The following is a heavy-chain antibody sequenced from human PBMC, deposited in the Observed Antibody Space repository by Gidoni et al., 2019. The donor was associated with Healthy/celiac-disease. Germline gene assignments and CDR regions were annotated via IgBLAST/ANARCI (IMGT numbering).Heavy chain of an antibody. Sequence: QVQLVESGGGVVQPGRSLRLSCAASGFTFGSYAMHWVRQAPGKGLEWVAVISYDGSNKYYADSVKGRFTISRDNSKNTLYLQMNSLRAEDTAVYYCARDHSLVVVVLAGQLWGQGTLVTVSS. CDR3: ARDHSLVVVVLAGQL. D-gene: IGHD2-15*01. CDR2: ISYDGSNK. CDR1: GFTFGSYA. J-gene: IGHJ4*02. V-gene: IGHV3-30-3*01.